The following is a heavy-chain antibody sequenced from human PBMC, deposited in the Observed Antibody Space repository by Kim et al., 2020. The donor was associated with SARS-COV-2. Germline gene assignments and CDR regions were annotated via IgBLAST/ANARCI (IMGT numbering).Heavy chain of an antibody. Sequence: SVKVSCKASGGSFSSYGITWLRQAPGQGLEWMGRIIPILDIVNYAQKFQGRVTMTADKSTGTAYMELSSLTSEDTAIYYCARGGWSTTCAGCYHGMDVW. J-gene: IGHJ6*01. V-gene: IGHV1-69*04. D-gene: IGHD2-2*01. CDR2: IIPILDIV. CDR1: GGSFSSYG. CDR3: ARGGWSTTCAGCYHGMDV.